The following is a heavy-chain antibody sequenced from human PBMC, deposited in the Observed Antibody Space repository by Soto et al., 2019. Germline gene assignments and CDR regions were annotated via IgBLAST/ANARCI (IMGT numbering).Heavy chain of an antibody. CDR3: ARDLTVGGWFDP. D-gene: IGHD2-21*02. Sequence: TSETLSLTCTVSGGSISSYYWSWIRQPPGKGLEWIGYIHYSGSTNYNPSLKSRVTISVDTSKNQFSLKLSSVTAADTAVYYCARDLTVGGWFDPWGQGMLVTVSS. V-gene: IGHV4-59*01. CDR1: GGSISSYY. CDR2: IHYSGST. J-gene: IGHJ5*02.